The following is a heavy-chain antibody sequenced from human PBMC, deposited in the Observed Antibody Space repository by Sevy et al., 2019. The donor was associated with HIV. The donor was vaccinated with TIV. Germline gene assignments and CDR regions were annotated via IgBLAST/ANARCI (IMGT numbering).Heavy chain of an antibody. V-gene: IGHV3-30*02. CDR2: IQYDGSNK. CDR3: VKEGGGEGGDH. Sequence: WGYLRLSCAASGFSFSSYGMHWVRQAPGKGLERMSYIQYDGSNKEYADSVKGRFTISRDNSKNTLYLQMNSLRVEDTAVFYCVKEGGGEGGDHWGQGTLVTVSS. D-gene: IGHD2-21*01. J-gene: IGHJ4*02. CDR1: GFSFSSYG.